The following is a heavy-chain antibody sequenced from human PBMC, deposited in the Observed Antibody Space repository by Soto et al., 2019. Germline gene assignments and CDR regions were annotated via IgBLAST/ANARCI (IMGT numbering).Heavy chain of an antibody. D-gene: IGHD3-16*02. CDR2: IKSKTDGGTT. CDR1: GFTFSNAW. CDR3: TTPGAPTFGGVIVRYYGMDV. J-gene: IGHJ6*02. Sequence: PGGSLRLSCAASGFTFSNAWMNWVRQAPGKGLEWVGRIKSKTDGGTTDYAAPVKGRFTISRDDSKNTLYLQMNSLKTEDTAVYYCTTPGAPTFGGVIVRYYGMDVWGQGTTVTVSS. V-gene: IGHV3-15*07.